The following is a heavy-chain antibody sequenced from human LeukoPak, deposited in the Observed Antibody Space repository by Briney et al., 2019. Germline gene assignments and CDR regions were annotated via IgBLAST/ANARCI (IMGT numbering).Heavy chain of an antibody. CDR3: AKDHLPGIVVADRDY. V-gene: IGHV3-23*01. D-gene: IGHD6-19*01. Sequence: PGGSLRLSCAASGFTFSSYAMSWVRQAPGKGLEWVSAISGSGGSTYSADSVKGRFTISRDNSKNTLYLQINSLRAEDTALYYCAKDHLPGIVVADRDYWGQGTLVTVSS. CDR1: GFTFSSYA. CDR2: ISGSGGST. J-gene: IGHJ4*02.